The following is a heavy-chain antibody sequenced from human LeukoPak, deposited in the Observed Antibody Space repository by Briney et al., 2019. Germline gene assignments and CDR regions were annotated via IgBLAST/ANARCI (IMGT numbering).Heavy chain of an antibody. D-gene: IGHD3-10*01. CDR1: GYTLTELS. J-gene: IGHJ6*02. CDR2: FDPEDGET. V-gene: IGHV1-24*01. Sequence: ASVKVSCKVSGYTLTELSMHWVRQAPGKGLEWMGGFDPEDGETIYAQKFQGRVTMTADTSTSTAYMELRSLRSDDTAVYYCARDWGSGSADYYYYGMDVWGQGTTVTVSS. CDR3: ARDWGSGSADYYYYGMDV.